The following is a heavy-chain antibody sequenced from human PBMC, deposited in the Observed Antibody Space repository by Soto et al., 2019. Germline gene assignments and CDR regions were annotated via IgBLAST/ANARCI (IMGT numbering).Heavy chain of an antibody. CDR2: IYPGDSDT. CDR3: ARHPIVTYGMDG. J-gene: IGHJ6*02. D-gene: IGHD2-15*01. V-gene: IGHV5-51*01. CDR1: VGGFTSAG. Sequence: AAALKLSCKESVGGFTSAGGEWEGQMPGKGLEWMGIIYPGDSDTRYSPSFQGQVTISADKSISTAYLQWSSLKASDTAMYYCARHPIVTYGMDGWGQGTTGT.